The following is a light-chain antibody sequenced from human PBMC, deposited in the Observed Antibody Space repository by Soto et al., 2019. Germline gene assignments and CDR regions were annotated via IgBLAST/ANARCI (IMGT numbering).Light chain of an antibody. J-gene: IGKJ1*01. Sequence: EIVLTQSPATLSLSPGERAPLSCRASQSVSSYLAWYQQKPGQAHRLLIYGASIRATGIPDRFSGSGSGTDFALTISRLEPEDFAVYYCQQRSNWPWTVGQGTKVDIK. V-gene: IGKV3-11*01. CDR3: QQRSNWPWT. CDR1: QSVSSY. CDR2: GAS.